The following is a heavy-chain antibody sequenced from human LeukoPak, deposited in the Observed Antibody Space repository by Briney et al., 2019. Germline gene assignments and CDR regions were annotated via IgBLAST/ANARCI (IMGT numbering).Heavy chain of an antibody. J-gene: IGHJ4*02. Sequence: GGSLRLSCAGSGFNFSTYEMNWVRQAPGKGLEWLSYISSRGSSIYYADSVKGRSTISRDNAKNSLFLQMNSLRAEDTAVYFCARDKALNCWGQGTPVTVSS. CDR3: ARDKALNC. CDR2: ISSRGSSI. CDR1: GFNFSTYE. V-gene: IGHV3-48*03.